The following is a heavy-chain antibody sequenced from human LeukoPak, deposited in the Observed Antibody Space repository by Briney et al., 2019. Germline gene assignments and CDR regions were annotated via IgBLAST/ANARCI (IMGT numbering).Heavy chain of an antibody. V-gene: IGHV1-2*04. CDR2: INPNSGGT. CDR1: GYTFTGYY. J-gene: IGHJ4*02. CDR3: AREDTVTTALDY. D-gene: IGHD4-17*01. Sequence: GASVKVSCKASGYTFTGYYMHWVRQAPGQGLEWMGWINPNSGGTNYAQKFQGWVTMARDTSISTAYMELSRLRSDDTAVYYCAREDTVTTALDYWGQGTLVTVSS.